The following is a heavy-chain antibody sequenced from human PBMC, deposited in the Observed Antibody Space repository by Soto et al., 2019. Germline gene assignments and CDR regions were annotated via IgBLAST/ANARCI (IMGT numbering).Heavy chain of an antibody. CDR3: AKASKLLWFGEPQGYYYYGMDV. Sequence: GGSLRLSCAASGFTFSNYGMHWVRQPPGKGLEWVSAISGSGGSTYYADSVKGRFTISRDNSKNTLYLQMNSLRAEDTAVYYCAKASKLLWFGEPQGYYYYGMDVWGQGTTVTVSS. D-gene: IGHD3-10*01. CDR1: GFTFSNYG. V-gene: IGHV3-23*01. CDR2: ISGSGGST. J-gene: IGHJ6*02.